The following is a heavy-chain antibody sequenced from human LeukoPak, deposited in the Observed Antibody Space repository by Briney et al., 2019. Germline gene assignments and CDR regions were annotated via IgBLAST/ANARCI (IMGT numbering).Heavy chain of an antibody. CDR1: GFTFSRYG. J-gene: IGHJ3*02. CDR3: AREPYYASGSHYPI. D-gene: IGHD3-10*01. CDR2: IWYDGSNE. Sequence: GGSLRLSCAASGFTFSRYGMHWVRQAPGKGLEWVAVIWYDGSNEDYADSVKGRFTISRDNSKNTLYLQMNSLRAEDTAVYYCAREPYYASGSHYPIWGQGTLITVSS. V-gene: IGHV3-33*01.